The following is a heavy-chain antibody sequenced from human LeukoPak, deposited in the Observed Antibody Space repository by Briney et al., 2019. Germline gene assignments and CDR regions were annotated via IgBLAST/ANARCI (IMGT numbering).Heavy chain of an antibody. CDR3: ARDYDILTGSVRGYYFDY. Sequence: SETLSLTCTVSGGSISSHYWSWIRQPPGKGLEWIGEINHSGSTNYNPSLKSRVTISVDTSKNQFSLKLSSVTAADTAVYYCARDYDILTGSVRGYYFDYWGQGTLVTVSS. D-gene: IGHD3-9*01. V-gene: IGHV4-34*01. J-gene: IGHJ4*02. CDR2: INHSGST. CDR1: GGSISSHY.